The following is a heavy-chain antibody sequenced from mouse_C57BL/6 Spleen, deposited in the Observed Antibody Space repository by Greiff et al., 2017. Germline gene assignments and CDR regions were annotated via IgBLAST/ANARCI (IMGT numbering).Heavy chain of an antibody. CDR3: ASDGGYGSGPYFDD. D-gene: IGHD1-1*01. CDR2: ISDGSSYT. CDR1: GFTFSSYA. V-gene: IGHV5-4*01. J-gene: IGHJ2*01. Sequence: EVQLVESGGGLVKPGGSLKLSCAASGFTFSSYAMSWVRQTPEKRLEWVATISDGSSYTYYTDNVKGRFTISRDNAKNNLYLQMSHLSSEDAAMYYCASDGGYGSGPYFDDWGQGTTLTVSS.